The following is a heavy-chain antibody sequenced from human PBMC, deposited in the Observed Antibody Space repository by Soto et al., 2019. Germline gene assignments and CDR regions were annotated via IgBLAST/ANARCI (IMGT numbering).Heavy chain of an antibody. J-gene: IGHJ5*02. CDR2: VYYTGTT. CDR1: GGSINNYY. V-gene: IGHV4-59*08. D-gene: IGHD3-22*01. Sequence: QVQLQESGPGLVKPSETLSLTCTVSGGSINNYYWTWIRQPPGMGLEWIGYVYYTGTTSYNPSLKSRVTIQIDGSKNQISLKLSSVTAGDTAFYYCARLGGYYHSLDTWGQGTLVTVSS. CDR3: ARLGGYYHSLDT.